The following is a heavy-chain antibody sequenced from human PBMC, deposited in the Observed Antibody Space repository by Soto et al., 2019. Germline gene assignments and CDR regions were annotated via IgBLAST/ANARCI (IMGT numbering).Heavy chain of an antibody. Sequence: PSETLSLTCTVSGGSISSYYWSWIRQPPGKGLEWIGYIYYSGSTNYNPSLKSRVTISVDTSKNQFSLKLSSVTAADTAVYYCARRGTSSSWYLYNWFDPWGQGTLVTVSS. J-gene: IGHJ5*02. D-gene: IGHD6-13*01. CDR2: IYYSGST. CDR3: ARRGTSSSWYLYNWFDP. V-gene: IGHV4-59*08. CDR1: GGSISSYY.